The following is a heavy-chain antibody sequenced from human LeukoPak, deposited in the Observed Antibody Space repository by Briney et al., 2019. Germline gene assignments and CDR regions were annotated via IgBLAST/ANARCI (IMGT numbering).Heavy chain of an antibody. Sequence: SETLSLTCAVYGGSFSGYYWSWIRQPAGKGLEWIGRIYTSGSTNYNPSLKSRVTMSVDTSKNQFSLKLSSVTAADTAVYYCARDPGSSWYNEYFDYWGQGTLVTVSS. D-gene: IGHD6-13*01. CDR1: GGSFSGYY. CDR2: IYTSGST. J-gene: IGHJ4*02. V-gene: IGHV4-4*07. CDR3: ARDPGSSWYNEYFDY.